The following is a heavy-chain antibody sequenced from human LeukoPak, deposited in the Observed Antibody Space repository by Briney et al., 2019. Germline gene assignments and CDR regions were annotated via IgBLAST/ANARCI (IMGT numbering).Heavy chain of an antibody. CDR1: GGSISSYY. V-gene: IGHV4-59*08. D-gene: IGHD3-3*01. J-gene: IGHJ2*01. CDR2: IYYSGST. Sequence: SETLSLTCTVSGGSISSYYWSWIRQPPGKGLEWIGYIYYSGSTYYNPSLKSRVTISVDTSKNQFSLKLSSVTAADTAVYYCARVYYDFWSGYSARYFDLWGRGTLVTVSS. CDR3: ARVYYDFWSGYSARYFDL.